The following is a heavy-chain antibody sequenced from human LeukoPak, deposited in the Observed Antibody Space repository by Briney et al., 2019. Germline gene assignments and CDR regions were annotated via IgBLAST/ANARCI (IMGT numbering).Heavy chain of an antibody. V-gene: IGHV3-30*18. D-gene: IGHD2-8*01. CDR1: GFTFSSYG. CDR2: ISYDGSSM. J-gene: IGHJ6*02. Sequence: GRSLRLSSEASGFTFSSYGIHWVRQAPGKGLEWVAVISYDGSSMFYADSVKGRFTVSRDNLKNTLYLQMDSLRAEDSAVYYCAKLPFPSRMSYHYYGMDVWGQGTTVTVSS. CDR3: AKLPFPSRMSYHYYGMDV.